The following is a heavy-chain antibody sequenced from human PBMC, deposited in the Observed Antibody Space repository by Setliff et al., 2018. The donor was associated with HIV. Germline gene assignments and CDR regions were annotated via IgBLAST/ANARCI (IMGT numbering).Heavy chain of an antibody. CDR2: ILYDGSNK. J-gene: IGHJ4*02. V-gene: IGHV3-30-3*01. Sequence: GGSLRLSCAASGFTFSSYAMHWVRQAPGKGLEWVAVILYDGSNKYYADSVKGRFTISRDNSKNTLYLQMNSLRAEDTAVYYCARDKGIAVAGRLDYWGQGTLVTVSS. CDR3: ARDKGIAVAGRLDY. D-gene: IGHD6-19*01. CDR1: GFTFSSYA.